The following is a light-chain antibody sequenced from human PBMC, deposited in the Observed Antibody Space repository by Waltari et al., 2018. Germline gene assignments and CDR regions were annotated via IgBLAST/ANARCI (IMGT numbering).Light chain of an antibody. CDR2: AAS. CDR3: QQLTSYPLT. V-gene: IGKV1-9*01. CDR1: QDITNY. J-gene: IGKJ4*01. Sequence: DIQLTQSPSFLSASVVDRVTITCRASQDITNYLAWYQQKPGKAPNLLIYAASTLQSGVPSRFSGSGSGTEFTLTISTLQPEDCATYYCQQLTSYPLTFGGGTKVEIK.